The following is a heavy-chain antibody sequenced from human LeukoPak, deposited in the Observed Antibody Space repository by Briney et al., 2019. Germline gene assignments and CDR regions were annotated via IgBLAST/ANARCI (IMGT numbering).Heavy chain of an antibody. J-gene: IGHJ4*02. D-gene: IGHD2-15*01. CDR2: IYPGDSDT. V-gene: IGHV5-51*01. CDR1: GYSFTNYW. CDR3: ARLSVAATNYFDY. Sequence: GESLKISCKGSGYSFTNYWIGWVRQIPGKGLEWMGIIYPGDSDTRYSPSFQGQVTISADKSISTAYLQWSSLKASDTAMYYCARLSVAATNYFDYWGQGTLVTVSS.